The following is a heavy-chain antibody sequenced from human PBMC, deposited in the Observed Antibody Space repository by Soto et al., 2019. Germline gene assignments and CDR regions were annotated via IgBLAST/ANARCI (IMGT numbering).Heavy chain of an antibody. Sequence: GGSLRLSCAASGFTFSSYSMIWVRQAPGKGLEWVSSISSTRIYIYYADSVKGRFTISRDNAKNSLYLQMNSLRGEDTAVYYCATSFAVPGSAIDHWGQGTLVTVSS. J-gene: IGHJ4*02. CDR2: ISSTRIYI. CDR3: ATSFAVPGSAIDH. CDR1: GFTFSSYS. D-gene: IGHD6-19*01. V-gene: IGHV3-21*01.